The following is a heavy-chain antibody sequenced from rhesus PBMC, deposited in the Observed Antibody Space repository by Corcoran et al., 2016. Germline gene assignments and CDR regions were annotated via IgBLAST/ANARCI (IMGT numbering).Heavy chain of an antibody. CDR2: VDPEDGEA. D-gene: IGHD4-29*01. J-gene: IGHJ4*01. V-gene: IGHV1-111*02. CDR1: GYTFTDYY. CDR3: ATVAVGSYNY. Sequence: EVQLVPAGAEVKKPGAPAKTSCKASGYTFTDYYLPWVRQAPGKGLEGMGRVDPEDGEAIHAQKFQDRVTITADTSTDTAYMELSSLRSEDTAVYYCATVAVGSYNYWGQGVLVTVSS.